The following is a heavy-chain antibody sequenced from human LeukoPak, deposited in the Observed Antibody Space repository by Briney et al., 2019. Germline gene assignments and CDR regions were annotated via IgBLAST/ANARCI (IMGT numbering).Heavy chain of an antibody. V-gene: IGHV3-53*01. Sequence: PGGSLRLSCAASGFTVSSNYMSWVRQAPGKGLEWVSVIYSGGSTYYADSVKGRFTTSRDNSKNTLYLQMNSLRAEDTAVYYCAGSGSYYRLDYWGQGTLVTVSS. D-gene: IGHD1-26*01. CDR3: AGSGSYYRLDY. J-gene: IGHJ4*02. CDR1: GFTVSSNY. CDR2: IYSGGST.